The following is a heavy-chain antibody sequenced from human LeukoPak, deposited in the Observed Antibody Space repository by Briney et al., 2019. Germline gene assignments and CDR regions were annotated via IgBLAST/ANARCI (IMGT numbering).Heavy chain of an antibody. CDR2: ISSSRSTF. CDR3: AREAHHGSYQPANWFDP. Sequence: GGSLRLSCAASGFTFSDYDMNWVRQAPGKGLEWISYISSSRSTFYYADSVRGRFTISRDNAKNSLYLQMNSLRAEDTAVYYCAREAHHGSYQPANWFDPWGQGTLVTVSS. V-gene: IGHV3-48*03. D-gene: IGHD1-26*01. J-gene: IGHJ5*02. CDR1: GFTFSDYD.